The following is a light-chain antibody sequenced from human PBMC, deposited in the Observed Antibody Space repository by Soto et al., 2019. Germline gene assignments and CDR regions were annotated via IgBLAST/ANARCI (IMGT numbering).Light chain of an antibody. Sequence: EIVLTQSPGTLSLSPGERATLSCRASQTISSYLAWYQHKPGQAPRLPIYDASSRATDIPDRFSGSGSGTDFTLTIGRLEPEDFAVYYCQQYLSSPPYGFGQGTKLEIK. CDR1: QTISSY. J-gene: IGKJ2*03. CDR3: QQYLSSPPYG. V-gene: IGKV3-20*01. CDR2: DAS.